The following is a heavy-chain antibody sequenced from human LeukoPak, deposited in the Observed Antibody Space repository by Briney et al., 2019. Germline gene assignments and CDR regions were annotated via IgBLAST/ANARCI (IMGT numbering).Heavy chain of an antibody. V-gene: IGHV4-4*07. J-gene: IGHJ5*02. CDR3: ARQTIVVVPAAKGPGWFDP. CDR1: GGSISSYY. Sequence: SETLSLTCTVSGGSISSYYWSWIRQPAGKGLEWIGRIYTSGSTNYNPSLKSRVTISVDTSKNQFSLKLSSVTAADTAVYYCARQTIVVVPAAKGPGWFDPWGQGTLVTVSS. CDR2: IYTSGST. D-gene: IGHD2-2*01.